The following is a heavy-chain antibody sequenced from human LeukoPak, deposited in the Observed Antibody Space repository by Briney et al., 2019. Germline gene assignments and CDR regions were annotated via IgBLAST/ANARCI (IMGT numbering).Heavy chain of an antibody. Sequence: GSSVKVSCKASGGTFSSYAISWVRQAPGQWLEWMGGIIPIFGTANYAQKFQGRVTITADESTSTAYMELSSLRSEDTAVYYCARAATIVVVPAAARDYYYYMDVWGKGTTVTVSS. V-gene: IGHV1-69*01. CDR3: ARAATIVVVPAAARDYYYYMDV. D-gene: IGHD2-2*01. CDR1: GGTFSSYA. J-gene: IGHJ6*03. CDR2: IIPIFGTA.